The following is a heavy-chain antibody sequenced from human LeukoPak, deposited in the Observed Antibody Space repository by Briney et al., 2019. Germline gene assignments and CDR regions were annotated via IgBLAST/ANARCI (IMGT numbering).Heavy chain of an antibody. CDR3: SRGPIQLWIHNGMDV. CDR1: GFTFGDHA. D-gene: IGHD5-18*01. Sequence: GGSLRLSCRAYGFTFGDHAMSWVRQAPGKGLEWVGFIRSKAYGGATEYAASVKGRFTISRDDSISVAYLHMNSLITDDTASYYCSRGPIQLWIHNGMDVWGQGTSVTVSS. CDR2: IRSKAYGGAT. J-gene: IGHJ6*02. V-gene: IGHV3-49*04.